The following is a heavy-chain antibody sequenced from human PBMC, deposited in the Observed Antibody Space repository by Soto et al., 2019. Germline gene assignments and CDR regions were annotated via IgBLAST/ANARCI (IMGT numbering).Heavy chain of an antibody. CDR3: AKPLTTVTNYYFDQ. V-gene: IGHV3-30*18. Sequence: QVQLVESGGGVIQPGRSLRLSCAASGFTFSSYGMHWVCQASGKGLEWVAVISHDGSNKYGADSVKGRFTISRDNSKNTLYLQMNSLRPEDSAVYYCAKPLTTVTNYYFDQWGQGTLVTVSS. CDR1: GFTFSSYG. D-gene: IGHD4-17*01. CDR2: ISHDGSNK. J-gene: IGHJ4*02.